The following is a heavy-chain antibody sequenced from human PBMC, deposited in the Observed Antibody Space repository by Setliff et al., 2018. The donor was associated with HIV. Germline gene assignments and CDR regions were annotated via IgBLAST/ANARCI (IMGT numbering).Heavy chain of an antibody. CDR1: RYTFTSYD. D-gene: IGHD6-19*01. CDR2: MNPKSGNT. Sequence: ASVKVSCKASRYTFTSYDIIWERQATGQGLEWMGWMNPKSGNTGYEQRFQGRITMTRDTSISTAYMELSSLRSEDTAVYYCARAKPSGSVFDYWGQGTLVTVSS. CDR3: ARAKPSGSVFDY. V-gene: IGHV1-8*01. J-gene: IGHJ4*02.